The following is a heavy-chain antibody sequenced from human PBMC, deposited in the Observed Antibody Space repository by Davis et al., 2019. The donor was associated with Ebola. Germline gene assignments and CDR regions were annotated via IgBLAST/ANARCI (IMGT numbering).Heavy chain of an antibody. CDR3: VKDRESNYFDY. Sequence: PSETLSLTCAVYGGSFSGYYWSWVRQAPGKGLEWVSGIYGGDTHYADSVKGRITISRDNSKNTLYLQMNSLTAADTAVYYCVKDRESNYFDYWGQGTLVTVSS. V-gene: IGHV3-53*05. CDR2: IYGGDT. J-gene: IGHJ4*02. D-gene: IGHD1-26*01. CDR1: GGSFSGYY.